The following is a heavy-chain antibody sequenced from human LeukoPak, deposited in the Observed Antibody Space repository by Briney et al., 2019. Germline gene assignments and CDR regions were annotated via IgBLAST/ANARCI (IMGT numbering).Heavy chain of an antibody. D-gene: IGHD3-9*01. CDR2: IRYDGSNK. CDR1: GFTFSSYG. V-gene: IGHV3-30*02. Sequence: GGSLRLSCAASGFTFSSYGMHWVRQAPGKGLEWVAFIRYDGSNKYYADSVKGRFTISRDNSKNTLYLQMSSLRAEDTAVYYCAKPLDYYDYYYMDVWGKGTTVTVSS. J-gene: IGHJ6*03. CDR3: AKPLDYYDYYYMDV.